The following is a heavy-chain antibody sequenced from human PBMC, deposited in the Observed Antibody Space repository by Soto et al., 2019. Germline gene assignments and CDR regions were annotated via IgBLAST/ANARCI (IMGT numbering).Heavy chain of an antibody. CDR2: IYYSGST. J-gene: IGHJ6*02. V-gene: IGHV4-61*01. Sequence: PSETLSLTCTVSGGSVSSGSYYWSWIRQPPGKGLEWIGYIYYSGSTNYNPSLKSRVTISVDTSKNQFSLKLSSVTAADTAVYYCARLGLDYYYYGMDVWGQGTKVTVSS. CDR1: GGSVSSGSYY. CDR3: ARLGLDYYYYGMDV.